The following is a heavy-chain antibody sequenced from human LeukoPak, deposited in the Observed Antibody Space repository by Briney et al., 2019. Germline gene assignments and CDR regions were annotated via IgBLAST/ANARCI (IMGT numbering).Heavy chain of an antibody. CDR2: IYHSGST. D-gene: IGHD4-17*01. Sequence: PSQTLSLTCAVSGGSISSGGYSWSWIRQPPGKGLEWIVYIYHSGSTYYNPSLKSRVTISVDRSKNQFSLKLSSVTAADTAVYYCARQRMTTVTKRVYYFDYWGQGTLVTVSS. J-gene: IGHJ4*02. CDR1: GGSISSGGYS. V-gene: IGHV4-30-2*01. CDR3: ARQRMTTVTKRVYYFDY.